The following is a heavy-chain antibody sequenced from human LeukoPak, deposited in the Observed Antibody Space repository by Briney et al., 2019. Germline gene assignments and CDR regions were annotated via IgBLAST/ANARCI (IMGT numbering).Heavy chain of an antibody. CDR1: GFTFSSYE. CDR2: ISSSGSTI. J-gene: IGHJ4*02. D-gene: IGHD2-2*01. Sequence: GGSLRLSCAASGFTFSSYEMNWVRQAPGKGLEWVSYISSSGSTIYYADSVKGRFTISRDNAKNSLYLQVDSLRAEDTAVYYCARDYCSSTSCYDYWGQGTLVTVSS. V-gene: IGHV3-48*03. CDR3: ARDYCSSTSCYDY.